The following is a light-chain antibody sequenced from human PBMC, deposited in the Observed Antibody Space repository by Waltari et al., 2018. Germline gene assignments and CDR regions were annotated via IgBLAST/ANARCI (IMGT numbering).Light chain of an antibody. Sequence: YKLTQPPSVSVSPGQTARITCSGDRLEDKYVCWYQQKTGQSPVLVMHQDSRRPSGIPERFSGSSSGNTATLTISGTQAMDEADYYCQAWDSITDVVFGGGTRLTVL. CDR2: QDS. CDR3: QAWDSITDVV. J-gene: IGLJ3*02. CDR1: RLEDKY. V-gene: IGLV3-1*01.